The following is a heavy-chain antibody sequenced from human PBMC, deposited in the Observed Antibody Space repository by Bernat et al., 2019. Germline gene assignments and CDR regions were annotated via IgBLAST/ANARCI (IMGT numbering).Heavy chain of an antibody. D-gene: IGHD3-16*01. V-gene: IGHV3-13*01. CDR3: ARSRAGERFGIDY. J-gene: IGHJ4*02. CDR2: IGTTDDT. CDR1: GFTFSIYD. Sequence: EVRLVESGGGLVQPGGSLRLSCAASGFTFSIYDMHWVRQVIGKGLEWVSGIGTTDDTYYPGSVRGRFAISREDGKSSLYLQMNNVEVGDTAVYYCARSRAGERFGIDYWGQGTLVTVSS.